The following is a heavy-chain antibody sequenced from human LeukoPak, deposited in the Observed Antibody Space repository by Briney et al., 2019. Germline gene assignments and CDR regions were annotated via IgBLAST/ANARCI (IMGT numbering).Heavy chain of an antibody. J-gene: IGHJ3*02. CDR2: IESESDGGTT. V-gene: IGHV3-15*04. D-gene: IGHD4-17*01. Sequence: TAGGSLRLSCAASGFTFSDAWMTWVRQASGKGLEWVGRIESESDGGTTDYAAPVKGRFTISRDDSKNRLYLQMNSLKTEDTAVYYCATDYGDYAYDAYHIWGQGTMVTVSS. CDR3: ATDYGDYAYDAYHI. CDR1: GFTFSDAW.